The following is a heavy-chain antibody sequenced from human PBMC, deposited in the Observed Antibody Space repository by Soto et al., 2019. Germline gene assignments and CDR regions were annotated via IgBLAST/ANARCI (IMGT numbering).Heavy chain of an antibody. CDR3: ARARECSSTSCYNWNWFDP. D-gene: IGHD2-2*02. CDR1: GGTFSSYA. Sequence: QVQLVQSGAEVKKPGSSVKVSCKASGGTFSSYAISWVRQAPGQGLEWMGGIIPIFGTANYAHKFQGRVTITADESTSTAYMELSSLRSEDTAVYYCARARECSSTSCYNWNWFDPWGQGTLVTVSS. J-gene: IGHJ5*02. V-gene: IGHV1-69*01. CDR2: IIPIFGTA.